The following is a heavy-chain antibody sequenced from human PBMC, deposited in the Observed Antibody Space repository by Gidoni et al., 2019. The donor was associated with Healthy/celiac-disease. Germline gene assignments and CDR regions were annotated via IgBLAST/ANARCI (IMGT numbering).Heavy chain of an antibody. CDR1: GFPFDDYA. J-gene: IGHJ6*02. V-gene: IGHV3-9*01. CDR3: AKDLAYYYYYGMDV. CDR2: ISWNSGSI. Sequence: EVQLVESGGGLVQPGRSLRLSCAASGFPFDDYAMPWVRQAPGKGLEWVSGISWNSGSIGYADSVKGRFTISRDNAKNSLYLQMNSLRAEDTALYYCAKDLAYYYYYGMDVWGQGTTVTVSS.